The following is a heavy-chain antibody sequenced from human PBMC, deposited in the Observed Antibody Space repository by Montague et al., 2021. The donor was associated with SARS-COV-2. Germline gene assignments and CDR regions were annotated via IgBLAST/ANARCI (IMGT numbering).Heavy chain of an antibody. CDR2: SSDSGST. V-gene: IGHV4-59*08. Sequence: SETLSPTCTVSGGSISSFYWSWFRQPPGKGLEWVGYSSDSGSTNYNHSLTSRVTMSVDTSKNQFSLKVNSVTAADTAVYYCARHYSATHPAVYWGQGTMVTVSS. CDR1: GGSISSFY. D-gene: IGHD2-15*01. CDR3: ARHYSATHPAVY. J-gene: IGHJ4*02.